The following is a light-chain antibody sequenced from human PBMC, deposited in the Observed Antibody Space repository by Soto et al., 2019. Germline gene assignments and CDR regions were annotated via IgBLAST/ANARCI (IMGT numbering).Light chain of an antibody. CDR3: QQYGRSPFT. CDR2: GAS. Sequence: EIVLTQSPGTLSLSPWERATLSCRASQNISSSYLAWYQQKPGQAPRLLIYGASSRATGVPDRVSASGSGTDFTLTISRLEPADFAVYYCQQYGRSPFTFGPGTKVDIK. CDR1: QNISSSY. V-gene: IGKV3-20*01. J-gene: IGKJ3*01.